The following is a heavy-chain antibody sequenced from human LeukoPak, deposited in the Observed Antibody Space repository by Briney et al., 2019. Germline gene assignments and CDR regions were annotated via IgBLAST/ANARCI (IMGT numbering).Heavy chain of an antibody. D-gene: IGHD6-6*01. J-gene: IGHJ4*02. Sequence: PGRSLRLSCAASGFTFSSYAMHWVRQAPGKGLEWVAFIRYDGSNKYYADSVKGRFTISRDNSKNTLYLQMNSLRAEDTAVYYCAKAIEYSSWRFRDYWGQGTLVTVSS. CDR2: IRYDGSNK. CDR3: AKAIEYSSWRFRDY. V-gene: IGHV3-30*02. CDR1: GFTFSSYA.